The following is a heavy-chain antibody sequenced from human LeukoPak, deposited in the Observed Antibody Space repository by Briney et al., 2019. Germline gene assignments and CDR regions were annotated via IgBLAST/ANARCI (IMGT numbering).Heavy chain of an antibody. CDR1: GYTFSGSA. J-gene: IGHJ6*04. V-gene: IGHV3-48*03. CDR3: AELGITMIGGV. Sequence: GGSLRLSCAASGYTFSGSAMHWVRQAPGKGLEWVSYISSSGSTIYYADSVKGRFTISRDNAKNSLYLQMNSLRAEDTAVYYCAELGITMIGGVWGKGTTVTISS. CDR2: ISSSGSTI. D-gene: IGHD3-10*02.